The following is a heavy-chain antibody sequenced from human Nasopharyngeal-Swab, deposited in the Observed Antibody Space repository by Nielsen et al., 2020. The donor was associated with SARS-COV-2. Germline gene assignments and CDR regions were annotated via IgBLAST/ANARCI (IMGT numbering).Heavy chain of an antibody. CDR1: GFTFSSYG. V-gene: IGHV3-33*01. CDR2: IWYDGSNK. Sequence: GESLKISCVASGFTFSSYGMHWVRQAPGKGLEWVAVIWYDGSNKYYADSVKGRFTISRDNSKNTLYLQMNSLRAEDTAVYYCARDRIAAAGDAFDIWGQGTMVTVSS. J-gene: IGHJ3*02. CDR3: ARDRIAAAGDAFDI. D-gene: IGHD6-13*01.